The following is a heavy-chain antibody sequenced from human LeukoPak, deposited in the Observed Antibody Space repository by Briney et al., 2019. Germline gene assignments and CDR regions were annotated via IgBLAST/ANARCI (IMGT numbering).Heavy chain of an antibody. CDR2: FDPEDGET. V-gene: IGHV1-24*01. CDR3: ARDSPFMIVVVPPGSRRFDY. CDR1: GYTLTELS. Sequence: ALVKVSCKVSGYTLTELSMHWVRQAPGKGLEWMGGFDPEDGETIYAQKFQGRVTMTTDTSTSTAYMELRSLRSDDTAVYYCARDSPFMIVVVPPGSRRFDYWGQGTLVTVSS. D-gene: IGHD3-22*01. J-gene: IGHJ4*02.